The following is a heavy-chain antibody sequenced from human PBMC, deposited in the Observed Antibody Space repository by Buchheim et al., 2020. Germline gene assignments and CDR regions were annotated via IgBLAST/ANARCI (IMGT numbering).Heavy chain of an antibody. CDR3: ARVGPKIQLWWYFDY. CDR1: GFTFSTYA. Sequence: EVQLVESGGGLVQPGGSLRLSCAASGFTFSTYAMNWVRQAPGKGLEWVSYISSASDTIYYTNSVKGRFTISRDNAKSSLFLKMSSLRAEDTAVYYCARVGPKIQLWWYFDYWGQGT. V-gene: IGHV3-48*03. CDR2: ISSASDTI. D-gene: IGHD5-24*01. J-gene: IGHJ4*02.